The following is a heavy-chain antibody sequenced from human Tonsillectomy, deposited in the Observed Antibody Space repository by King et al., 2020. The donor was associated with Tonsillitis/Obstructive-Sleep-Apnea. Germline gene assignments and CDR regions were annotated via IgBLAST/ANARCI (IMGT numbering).Heavy chain of an antibody. Sequence: QLVQSGGGLVQPGGSLRLSCVASGFTFMNYWMNWVRQAPGKGLEWVANIKQDGSEKNDVDSVKGRFTISRDNDKNSVFLQMNNLKAEDTAVYQCVAGTXWLXXHWGXXNXVTV. CDR1: GFTFMNYW. CDR3: VAGTXWLXXH. J-gene: IGHJ4*01. D-gene: IGHD6-19*01. V-gene: IGHV3-7*03. CDR2: IKQDGSEK.